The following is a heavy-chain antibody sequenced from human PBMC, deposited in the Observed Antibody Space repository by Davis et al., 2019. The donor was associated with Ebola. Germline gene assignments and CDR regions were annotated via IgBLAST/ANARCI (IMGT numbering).Heavy chain of an antibody. J-gene: IGHJ6*04. CDR3: ARDRSWPPLAYGMDV. CDR2: FYHSGST. CDR1: GGSISSSNW. Sequence: SETLPPTCAVSGGSISSSNWWSWVRQPPGQGMALIGEFYHSGSTNYKTSLKSRVTISVDKSKNQFSLKLSCVTATDTAVYYCARDRSWPPLAYGMDVWGKGTTVTVSS. V-gene: IGHV4-4*02. D-gene: IGHD6-13*01.